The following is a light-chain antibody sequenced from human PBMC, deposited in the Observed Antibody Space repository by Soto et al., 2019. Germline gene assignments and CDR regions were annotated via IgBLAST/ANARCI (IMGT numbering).Light chain of an antibody. CDR1: SSNIGSNT. CDR2: SNN. Sequence: QSVLTQPPSASGTPGQRVTISCSGSSSNIGSNTVNWYQQLPGTAPKLLIYSNNQRPSGVPDRFSGSKSGTSASLAISGLQSEDEADYYCAAWDDSLNGNYVFGTGTKETVL. CDR3: AAWDDSLNGNYV. J-gene: IGLJ1*01. V-gene: IGLV1-44*01.